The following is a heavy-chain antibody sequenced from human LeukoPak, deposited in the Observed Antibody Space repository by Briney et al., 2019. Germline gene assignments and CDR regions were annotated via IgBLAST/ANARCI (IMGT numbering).Heavy chain of an antibody. CDR2: ISGSGSGT. D-gene: IGHD3-9*01. V-gene: IGHV3-23*01. CDR1: GFTFSSYA. J-gene: IGHJ4*02. Sequence: GGSLRLSCAASGFTFSSYAMSWVRQAPGEGLQWVSGISGSGSGTYYADSVRGRFTISRDNSKNTLYLQMNSLRAEDTAVYYCSPGGILTGYYTFDYWGQGTLVTVSS. CDR3: SPGGILTGYYTFDY.